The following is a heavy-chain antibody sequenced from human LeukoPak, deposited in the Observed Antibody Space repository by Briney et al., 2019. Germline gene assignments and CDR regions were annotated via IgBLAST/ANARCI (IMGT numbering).Heavy chain of an antibody. Sequence: PSETLSLTCTVSGGSISSSSYYWGWIRQPPGKGLEWIGSIYYSGSTYYNPSLKSRVTISVDTSKNQFSLKLSSVTAADTAVYYCARLRAMATPNLLLNWFDPWGQGTLVTVSS. V-gene: IGHV4-39*01. J-gene: IGHJ5*02. CDR3: ARLRAMATPNLLLNWFDP. CDR2: IYYSGST. CDR1: GGSISSSSYY. D-gene: IGHD5-24*01.